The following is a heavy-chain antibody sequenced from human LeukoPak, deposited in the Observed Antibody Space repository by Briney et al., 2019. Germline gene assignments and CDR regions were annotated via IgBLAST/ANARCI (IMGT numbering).Heavy chain of an antibody. J-gene: IGHJ4*02. CDR1: GFTFIDYD. D-gene: IGHD6-19*01. Sequence: GGSLRLSCAASGFTFIDYDMHWVRQVIGKGLDWVSAIGIRGVTHYSGSVKGRFTISRENAESSLYLQMNSLRAEDTAVYYCARGGIQVSGIDEFDYWGQGTLVTVSS. CDR3: ARGGIQVSGIDEFDY. CDR2: IGIRGVT. V-gene: IGHV3-13*01.